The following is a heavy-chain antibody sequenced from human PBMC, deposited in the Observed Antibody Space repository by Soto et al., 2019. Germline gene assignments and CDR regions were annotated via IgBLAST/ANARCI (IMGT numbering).Heavy chain of an antibody. CDR3: AKDIVVVPAAIDY. J-gene: IGHJ4*02. CDR2: ISGSGGST. Sequence: GGSLRLSCAASGFTFSSYVMSWVRQAPGKGLEWVSAISGSGGSTYYADSVKGRFTISRDNSKNTLYLQMNSLRAEDTAVYYCAKDIVVVPAAIDYWGQGTLVTVSS. D-gene: IGHD2-2*01. V-gene: IGHV3-23*01. CDR1: GFTFSSYV.